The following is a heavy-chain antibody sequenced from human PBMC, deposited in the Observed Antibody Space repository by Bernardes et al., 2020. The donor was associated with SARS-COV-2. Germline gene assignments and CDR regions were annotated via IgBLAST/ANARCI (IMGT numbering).Heavy chain of an antibody. V-gene: IGHV3-21*04. D-gene: IGHD5-18*01. CDR2: ISNSGAYI. CDR1: GFTFSTHS. J-gene: IGHJ6*02. CDR3: ARGGFSFGV. Sequence: GGSLRLSCVASGFTFSTHSMNWVRQTPGKGLEWVSIISNSGAYIYYADSVKGRFTNSRDNAKNSLYLQMNSLRAEDTALYFCARGGFSFGVWGQGTTVTVSS.